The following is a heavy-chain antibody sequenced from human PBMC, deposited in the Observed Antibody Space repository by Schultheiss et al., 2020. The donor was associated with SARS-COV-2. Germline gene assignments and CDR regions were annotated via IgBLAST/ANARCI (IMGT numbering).Heavy chain of an antibody. Sequence: GESLKISCSASGFTFSSYAMHWVRQAPGKGLEWVAVISYDGSNKYYADSVKGRFTISRDNSKNTLYLQMNSLRAEDTAVYYCARDFRIGYSYGPPFDYWGQGTLVTVSS. CDR1: GFTFSSYA. D-gene: IGHD5-18*01. CDR3: ARDFRIGYSYGPPFDY. V-gene: IGHV3-30-3*01. J-gene: IGHJ4*02. CDR2: ISYDGSNK.